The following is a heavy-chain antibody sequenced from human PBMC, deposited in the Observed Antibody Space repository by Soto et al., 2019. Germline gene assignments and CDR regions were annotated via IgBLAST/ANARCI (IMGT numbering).Heavy chain of an antibody. D-gene: IGHD2-15*01. CDR3: ASRYCSGGSCYEGFDY. Sequence: SVKVSCKASGGSFSSYAISWVRQAPGQGLEWMGGFIPIFGTANYAQKFQGRVTITADESTSTAYMELSSLRSEDTAVYDCASRYCSGGSCYEGFDYWGQGTLVTVSS. CDR2: FIPIFGTA. CDR1: GGSFSSYA. J-gene: IGHJ4*02. V-gene: IGHV1-69*13.